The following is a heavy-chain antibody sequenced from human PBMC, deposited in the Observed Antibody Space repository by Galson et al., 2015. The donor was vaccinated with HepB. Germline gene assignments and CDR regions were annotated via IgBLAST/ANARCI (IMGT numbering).Heavy chain of an antibody. CDR1: GFTFTTFG. V-gene: IGHV3-33*01. Sequence: SLRLSCAASGFTFTTFGMHWVRQAPGKGLEWVAVIWNDGSHKYYVDSVKGRFTVSRDNSENTLYLQMNSLRAEDTAAYYCGRDYVGFCSSTSCPIEYWGQGTLVTVSS. CDR2: IWNDGSHK. CDR3: GRDYVGFCSSTSCPIEY. D-gene: IGHD2-2*01. J-gene: IGHJ4*02.